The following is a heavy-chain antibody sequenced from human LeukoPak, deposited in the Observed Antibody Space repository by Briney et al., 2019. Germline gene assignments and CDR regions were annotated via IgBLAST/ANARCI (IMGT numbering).Heavy chain of an antibody. J-gene: IGHJ4*02. D-gene: IGHD3-9*01. Sequence: SETLSLTCSVSGGSISSYYWSWIRQPPGKGLEWIGYIYYSGRTNYNPSLKSRVTISVDTSKNQFSLKLSSVTTADTAVYYCARASGRNYDILTGYTKGGYYFDYWGQGTLVTVSS. CDR2: IYYSGRT. CDR1: GGSISSYY. V-gene: IGHV4-59*12. CDR3: ARASGRNYDILTGYTKGGYYFDY.